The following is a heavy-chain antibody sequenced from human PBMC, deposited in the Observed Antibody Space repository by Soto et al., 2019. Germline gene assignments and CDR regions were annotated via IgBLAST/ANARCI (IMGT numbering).Heavy chain of an antibody. CDR2: IRSKAYGGTT. J-gene: IGHJ6*02. D-gene: IGHD3-3*01. CDR3: TRDRSYDFWSGYYRAPFMDV. CDR1: GFTFGDYA. V-gene: IGHV3-49*04. Sequence: GGSLRLSCTASGFTFGDYAMSWVRQAPGKGLEWVGFIRSKAYGGTTEYAASVKGRFTISRGDSKSIAYLQMNSLKTEDTAVYYCTRDRSYDFWSGYYRAPFMDVWGQGTTVTVSS.